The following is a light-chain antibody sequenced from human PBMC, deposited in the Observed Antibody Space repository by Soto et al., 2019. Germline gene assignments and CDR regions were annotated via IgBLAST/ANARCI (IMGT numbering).Light chain of an antibody. Sequence: DIQMTQSPSSLSASVGDRVTITCRASQSISSWLAWYQQKQGKAPKXLIYDASNLESGVPSRFSGSGSGTELTITISSLQPDDFATYDGQQYNSYPITFGQGTRLEIK. CDR1: QSISSW. J-gene: IGKJ5*01. V-gene: IGKV1-5*01. CDR2: DAS. CDR3: QQYNSYPIT.